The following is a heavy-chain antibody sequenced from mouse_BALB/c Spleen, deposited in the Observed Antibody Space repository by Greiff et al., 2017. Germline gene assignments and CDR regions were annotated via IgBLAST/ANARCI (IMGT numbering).Heavy chain of an antibody. D-gene: IGHD2-10*02. Sequence: AAELARPGASVKMSCKASGYTFTSYTMHWVKQRPGQGLEWIGYINPSSGYTEYNQKFKDKTTLTADKSSSTAYMQLSSLTSEDSAVYYCARKYGNYAWFAYWGQGTLVTVSA. CDR2: INPSSGYT. V-gene: IGHV1-4*02. CDR3: ARKYGNYAWFAY. J-gene: IGHJ3*01. CDR1: GYTFTSYT.